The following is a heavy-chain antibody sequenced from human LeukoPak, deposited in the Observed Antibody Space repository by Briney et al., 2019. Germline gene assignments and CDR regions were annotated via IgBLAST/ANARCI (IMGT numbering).Heavy chain of an antibody. Sequence: PGGSLRLSCAASGFTFGSYSMNWVRQAPGKGLEWVSSISWNSGIVGYADSVKGRFTISRDNAENSLYLQMNSLKTEDTALYYCAKALGLGYCSGGSCCEFHYWGQGTLVTVSS. CDR1: GFTFGSYS. CDR2: ISWNSGIV. CDR3: AKALGLGYCSGGSCCEFHY. J-gene: IGHJ4*02. D-gene: IGHD2-15*01. V-gene: IGHV3-9*01.